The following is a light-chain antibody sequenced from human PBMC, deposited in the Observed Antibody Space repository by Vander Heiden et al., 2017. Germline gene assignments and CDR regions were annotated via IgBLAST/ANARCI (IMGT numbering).Light chain of an antibody. CDR1: GSDVGGYNY. V-gene: IGLV2-14*01. CDR2: EVS. J-gene: IGLJ2*01. CDR3: SSYTSSSTRVV. Sequence: QSALTQPASVSGSPGQSITISSTGTGSDVGGYNYVSWYQQHPGKAPNLMIYEVSNRPSGVSNRFSGSKSGNTASLTISGLQAEDEADYYCSSYTSSSTRVVFGGGTKLTVL.